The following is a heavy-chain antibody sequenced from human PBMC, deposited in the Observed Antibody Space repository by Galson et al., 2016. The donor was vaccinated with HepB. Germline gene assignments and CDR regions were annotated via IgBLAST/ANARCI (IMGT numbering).Heavy chain of an antibody. CDR1: GFTFSAYA. CDR2: MSYDGNIK. V-gene: IGHV3-30-3*01. D-gene: IGHD6-25*01. Sequence: SLRLSCAASGFTFSAYAMHWVRQAPGKGLEWLAVMSYDGNIKQYADSVKGRFTISRHNSKKTMYLQMNSLRGDDTAVYYCARDARPTASGYYFDYWGQGTLVTVSS. J-gene: IGHJ4*02. CDR3: ARDARPTASGYYFDY.